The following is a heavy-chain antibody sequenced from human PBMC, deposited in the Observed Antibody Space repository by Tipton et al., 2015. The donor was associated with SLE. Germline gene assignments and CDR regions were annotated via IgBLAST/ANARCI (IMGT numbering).Heavy chain of an antibody. CDR1: GFSVSSNY. J-gene: IGHJ4*02. Sequence: SLRLSCAASGFSVSSNYMNWVRQAPGKGLEWVSGIYRGGSTYYADSVKGRFVMSRDTSKNTVSLQMNSLRADDTAVYFCARAPTLLFCFDYWGQGALVTVSS. D-gene: IGHD2-15*01. V-gene: IGHV3-53*01. CDR3: ARAPTLLFCFDY. CDR2: IYRGGST.